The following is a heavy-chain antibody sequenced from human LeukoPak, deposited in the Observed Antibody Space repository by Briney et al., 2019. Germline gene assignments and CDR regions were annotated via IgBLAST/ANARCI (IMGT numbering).Heavy chain of an antibody. V-gene: IGHV1-2*02. Sequence: EASVEVSCKASGYTFTDHYIHWVRQAPGQGLEWMGWMNPSDNGVNYAQKFQGRVAMTRDMSISTAYVEVTRLTSDDTAVYYCTTNAAALDYWGQGTLVTVSS. D-gene: IGHD6-13*01. CDR2: MNPSDNGV. CDR1: GYTFTDHY. J-gene: IGHJ4*02. CDR3: TTNAAALDY.